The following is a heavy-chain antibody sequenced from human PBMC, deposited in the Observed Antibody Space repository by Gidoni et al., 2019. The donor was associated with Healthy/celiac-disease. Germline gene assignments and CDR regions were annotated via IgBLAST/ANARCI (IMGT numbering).Heavy chain of an antibody. CDR2: IYYSGST. J-gene: IGHJ4*02. V-gene: IGHV4-31*03. Sequence: QVQLQESGPGLVKPSQTLSLTCTVSGGSLSSGGYYWSWIRQHPGKGLEWIGYIYYSGSTYYNPSLKSRVTISVDTSKNQFSLKLSSVTAADTAVYYCARCPPYYDILTGYYPGRYFDYWGQGTLVTVSS. CDR1: GGSLSSGGYY. CDR3: ARCPPYYDILTGYYPGRYFDY. D-gene: IGHD3-9*01.